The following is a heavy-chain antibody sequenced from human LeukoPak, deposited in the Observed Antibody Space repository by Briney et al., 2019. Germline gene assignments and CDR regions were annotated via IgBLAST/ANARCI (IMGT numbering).Heavy chain of an antibody. J-gene: IGHJ3*02. V-gene: IGHV4-4*07. CDR3: ARARESSGWYPMSGAFDI. CDR2: IYTSGST. D-gene: IGHD6-19*01. CDR1: GGSISSYY. Sequence: SETLSLTCTVSGGSISSYYWSWIRQPAGKGLEWIGRIYTSGSTNYNPSLKSRVTMSVDTSKNQFSLKLSSVTAADTAVYYCARARESSGWYPMSGAFDIWGQGTMVTVSS.